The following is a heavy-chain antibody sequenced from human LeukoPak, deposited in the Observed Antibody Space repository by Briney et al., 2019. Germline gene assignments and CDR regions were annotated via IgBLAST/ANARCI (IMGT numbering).Heavy chain of an antibody. CDR1: GGSISGYY. CDR3: ARSPYPRLRFLEWLNEAFDI. J-gene: IGHJ3*02. D-gene: IGHD3-3*01. Sequence: SETLSLTCTVSGGSISGYYWSWIRQPAGKGLEWIGRIYIGGSTNYNPSLKSRVTMSVDTSKNQFSLKLSSVTAADTAVYYCARSPYPRLRFLEWLNEAFDIWGQGTMVTVSS. CDR2: IYIGGST. V-gene: IGHV4-4*07.